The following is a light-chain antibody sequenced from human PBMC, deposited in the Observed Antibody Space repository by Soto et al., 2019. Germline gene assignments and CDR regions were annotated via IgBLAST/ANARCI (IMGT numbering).Light chain of an antibody. Sequence: FMLTQPNSVSESPGKTVTISCTRSSGSIASNYVQWYQQRPGSAPTTVIYEDNQRPSGVPDRFSGSIDSSSNSASLTISGLKTEDEADYYCQSYDSSNPYVVFGGGTKVTVL. CDR1: SGSIASNY. J-gene: IGLJ2*01. CDR2: EDN. V-gene: IGLV6-57*03. CDR3: QSYDSSNPYVV.